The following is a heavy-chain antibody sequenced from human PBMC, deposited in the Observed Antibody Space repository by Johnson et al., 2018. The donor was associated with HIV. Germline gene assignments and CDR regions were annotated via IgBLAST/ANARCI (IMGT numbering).Heavy chain of an antibody. CDR2: IVTAGDT. Sequence: VRLVESGGGVVQPGGSLRLSCAASGFTFSSYGMDWVRQVPGKGLEWVAAIVTAGDTYYLGSVKGRFTISRENAKNSLYLQMNSLRADDTAVYYCAREGIAARPGAFDIWGQGTMVTVSS. D-gene: IGHD6-6*01. CDR1: GFTFSSYG. V-gene: IGHV3-13*01. J-gene: IGHJ3*02. CDR3: AREGIAARPGAFDI.